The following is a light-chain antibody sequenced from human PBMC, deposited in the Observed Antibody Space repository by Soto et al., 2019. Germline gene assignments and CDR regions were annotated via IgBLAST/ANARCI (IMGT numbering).Light chain of an antibody. J-gene: IGLJ1*01. Sequence: QSALTQPRSVSGSPGQSVTISCTGTSSDVAIYNYISWYQQHPGEAPKLMIHDVSERPSGVPDRFSGSKSGNTASLTISGLQAEDEADYYCCSYAGSYTFARNVFGTGTKLTXL. V-gene: IGLV2-11*01. CDR1: SSDVAIYNY. CDR3: CSYAGSYTFARNV. CDR2: DVS.